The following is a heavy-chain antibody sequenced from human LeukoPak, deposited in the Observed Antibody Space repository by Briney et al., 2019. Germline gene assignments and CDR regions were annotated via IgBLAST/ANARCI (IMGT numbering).Heavy chain of an antibody. V-gene: IGHV4-34*01. D-gene: IGHD2-2*01. CDR3: ARGGRYRVPAYYFDY. CDR1: GGSFSGYY. CDR2: INHSGST. J-gene: IGHJ4*02. Sequence: PSETLSLTCAVYGGSFSGYYWSWIRQPPGKGLEWIGEINHSGSTNYNPSLKSRVTISVDTSKNQFSLKLSSVTAADTAVSYCARGGRYRVPAYYFDYWGQGTLVTVSS.